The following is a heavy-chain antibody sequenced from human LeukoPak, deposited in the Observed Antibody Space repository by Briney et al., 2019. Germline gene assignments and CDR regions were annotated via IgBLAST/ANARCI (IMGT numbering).Heavy chain of an antibody. V-gene: IGHV3-30*04. J-gene: IGHJ6*02. Sequence: GKSLRLSCAASGFTFSSFAMHWVRQAPGKGLEWVAAISYHGSNTYYADSVKGRFTISRDNSKNTLYLQMNSLRAEDTAVYYCARFVQTLRFLEWLTGDYGMDVWGQGTTVTVSS. CDR1: GFTFSSFA. D-gene: IGHD3-3*01. CDR3: ARFVQTLRFLEWLTGDYGMDV. CDR2: ISYHGSNT.